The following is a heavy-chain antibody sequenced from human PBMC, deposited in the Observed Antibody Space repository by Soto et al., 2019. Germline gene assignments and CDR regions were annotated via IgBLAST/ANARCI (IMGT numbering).Heavy chain of an antibody. CDR3: TTDRIGTTGPQFDN. CDR2: IKSRTDGGAT. J-gene: IGHJ4*02. CDR1: GFILNDAW. Sequence: GGSLRLSCAASGFILNDAWMSWVRQAPGKGLEWVGRIKSRTDGGATDYAAPVKGRFTISRDDSKNTLSLQMNSLKIEDTAMYYCTTDRIGTTGPQFDNCGQGTQVTVSS. V-gene: IGHV3-15*01. D-gene: IGHD1-1*01.